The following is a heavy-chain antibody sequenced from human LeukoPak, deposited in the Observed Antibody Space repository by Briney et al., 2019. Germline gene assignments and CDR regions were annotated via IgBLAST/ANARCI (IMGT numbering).Heavy chain of an antibody. CDR2: IRYDGRNE. J-gene: IGHJ4*02. V-gene: IGHV3-30*02. Sequence: GGSLRLSCAASGFSFSTYGMHWVRQAPGKGWEWVAFIRYDGRNEPYRDSVKGRFTMSRDDSKNTLYLQMSSRRAEDTAVYYCTKCKRESSGYYSFDYWGQGTLVTVSS. D-gene: IGHD3-22*01. CDR1: GFSFSTYG. CDR3: TKCKRESSGYYSFDY.